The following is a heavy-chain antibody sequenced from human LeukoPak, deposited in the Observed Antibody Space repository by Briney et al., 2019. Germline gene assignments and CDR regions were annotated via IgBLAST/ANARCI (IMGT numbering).Heavy chain of an antibody. Sequence: PGGSLRLSCAASGFTFSSYSMNWVRQAPGKGLEWVSSISSSSSYIYYADSVKGRFTISRDNAKNSLYLQMNSLRAEDTAVYYCARATTFHRGFDPWGQGTLVTVSS. CDR1: GFTFSSYS. D-gene: IGHD3-3*01. CDR3: ARATTFHRGFDP. J-gene: IGHJ5*02. CDR2: ISSSSSYI. V-gene: IGHV3-21*01.